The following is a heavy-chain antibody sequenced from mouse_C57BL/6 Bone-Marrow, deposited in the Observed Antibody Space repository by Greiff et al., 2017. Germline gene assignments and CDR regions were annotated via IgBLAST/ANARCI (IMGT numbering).Heavy chain of an antibody. D-gene: IGHD2-10*02. V-gene: IGHV1-64*01. CDR2: IHPNSGST. CDR1: GYTFTSYW. CDR3: ASPSVRSWFAY. J-gene: IGHJ3*01. Sequence: QVQLQQPGAELVKPGASVKLSCKASGYTFTSYWMHWVKQRPGQGLEWIGMIHPNSGSTNYNEKFKSKATLTVDKSSSTAYMQLSSLASEDTAVCYCASPSVRSWFAYWGQGNLVTVSA.